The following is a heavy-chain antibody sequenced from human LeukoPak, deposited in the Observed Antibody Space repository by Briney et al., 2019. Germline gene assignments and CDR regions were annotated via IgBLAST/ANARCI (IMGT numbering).Heavy chain of an antibody. J-gene: IGHJ5*02. V-gene: IGHV3-7*01. D-gene: IGHD3-10*01. CDR2: IRPDGSSG. CDR1: GFTFSETW. Sequence: GGSLRLSCAASGFTFSETWMSWVRQAPGKGLEWVANIRPDGSSGAYVDSVKGRFAISRDNAKSSLPLQMNTLRVEDTAVYYCWHPLIQGAVSWGQGTLVTVSS. CDR3: WHPLIQGAVS.